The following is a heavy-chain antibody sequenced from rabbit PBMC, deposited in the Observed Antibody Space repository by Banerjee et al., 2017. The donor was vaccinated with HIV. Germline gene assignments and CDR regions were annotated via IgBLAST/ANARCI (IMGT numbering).Heavy chain of an antibody. D-gene: IGHD4-1*01. V-gene: IGHV1S40*01. CDR2: IYIGRGGAT. J-gene: IGHJ4*01. CDR1: GFSFSSGYD. CDR3: ARDLAGVIGWNFNL. Sequence: QSLEESGGDLVKPGASLTLTCTASGFSFSSGYDMCWVRQAPGKGLEWIACIYIGRGGATYYASWVNGRFTISKTSSTTVTLQMTSLTAADTATYFCARDLAGVIGWNFNLWGPGTLVTVS.